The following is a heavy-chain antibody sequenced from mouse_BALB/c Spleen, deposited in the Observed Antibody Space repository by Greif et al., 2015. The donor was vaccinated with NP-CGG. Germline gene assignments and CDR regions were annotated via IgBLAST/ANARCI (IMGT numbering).Heavy chain of an antibody. CDR2: IDPANGNT. CDR1: GFNIKDTY. J-gene: IGHJ1*01. Sequence: EVQLQQSGAELVKPGASVKLSCTASGFNIKDTYMHWVKQRPEQRLEWIGRIDPANGNTKYDPKFQGKATITADTSSNTACLQLSGLTSEYSAVYYCARWDWYFDVWGAGTTVTVSS. CDR3: ARWDWYFDV. V-gene: IGHV14-3*02.